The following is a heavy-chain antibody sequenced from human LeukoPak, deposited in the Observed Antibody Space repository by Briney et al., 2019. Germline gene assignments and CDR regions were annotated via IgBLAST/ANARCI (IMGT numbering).Heavy chain of an antibody. V-gene: IGHV1-69*01. Sequence: SVKVPCKASGSTFSSYAISWVRQAPGQGLEWMGGIIPIFGTANYAQKFQGRVTITADESTSTAYMELSSLRSEDTAVYYCARVLGAGSYYWFDPWGQGTLVTVSS. CDR3: ARVLGAGSYYWFDP. D-gene: IGHD3-10*01. J-gene: IGHJ5*02. CDR2: IIPIFGTA. CDR1: GSTFSSYA.